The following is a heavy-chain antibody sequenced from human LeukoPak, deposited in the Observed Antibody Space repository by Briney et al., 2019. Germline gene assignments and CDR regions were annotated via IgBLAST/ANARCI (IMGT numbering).Heavy chain of an antibody. CDR2: IYYSGTT. V-gene: IGHV4-59*01. CDR1: GGPISSYY. Sequence: SETLSLTCTVSGGPISSYYWSWIRQPPGKGLEWIGYIYYSGTTHYNPSLKSRVTISVDTSENQFSLKLSSVTAADTAVYYCARRRPRLDAFDIWGQGTMVTVSS. CDR3: ARRRPRLDAFDI. J-gene: IGHJ3*02.